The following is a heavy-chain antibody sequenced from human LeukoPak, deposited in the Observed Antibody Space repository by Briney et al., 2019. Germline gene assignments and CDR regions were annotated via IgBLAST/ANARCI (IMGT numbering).Heavy chain of an antibody. CDR3: AKVGVAATGRPQKNIWLDP. CDR2: ISGSGSST. V-gene: IGHV3-23*01. D-gene: IGHD2-15*01. J-gene: IGHJ5*02. Sequence: PGGSLRLSCAVSEFTVSSNYMSWVRQGPGKGLEWVSAISGSGSSTYYADSVKGRFTISRDNSKNTVFLQMNSLRAEDTAVYYCAKVGVAATGRPQKNIWLDPWGQGTLVTVSS. CDR1: EFTVSSNY.